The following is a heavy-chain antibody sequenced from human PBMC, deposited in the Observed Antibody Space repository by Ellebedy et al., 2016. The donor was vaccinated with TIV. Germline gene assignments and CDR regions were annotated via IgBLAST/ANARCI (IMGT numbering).Heavy chain of an antibody. J-gene: IGHJ3*02. CDR1: GGSISNYY. CDR2: IQYSGST. CDR3: ARRYSSAWYLAFDI. D-gene: IGHD6-19*01. Sequence: MPSETLSLTCTVSGGSISNYYWNWIRQPPGKGLEWIGYIQYSGSTSYNPSLRSRVTISADTSKNQFSLRLSSVSAADTAVYYCARRYSSAWYLAFDIWGQGTMVTVSS. V-gene: IGHV4-59*01.